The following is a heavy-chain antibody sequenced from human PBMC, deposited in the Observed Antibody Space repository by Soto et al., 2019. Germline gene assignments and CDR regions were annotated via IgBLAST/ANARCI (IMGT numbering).Heavy chain of an antibody. CDR1: GGSFSGYY. V-gene: IGHV4-34*01. D-gene: IGHD6-13*01. Sequence: SETLSLTCAVYGGSFSGYYWSGIRQPPGKGLEWIGEINHSGSTNYNPSLKSRVTISVDTSKNQFSLKLSSVTAADTAVYYCARGLGIAAAGTGTFDIWGQGTMVTVSS. J-gene: IGHJ3*02. CDR3: ARGLGIAAAGTGTFDI. CDR2: INHSGST.